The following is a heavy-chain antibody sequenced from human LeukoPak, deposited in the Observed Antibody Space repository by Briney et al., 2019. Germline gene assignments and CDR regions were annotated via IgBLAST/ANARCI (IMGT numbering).Heavy chain of an antibody. J-gene: IGHJ4*02. V-gene: IGHV3-43D*04. D-gene: IGHD3-10*01. CDR1: GFTFDDYA. Sequence: GGSLRLSCAPAGFTFDDYAMHWVRQAPGKGLEWVSLISWDGGSTYYADSVKGRFTISRDNSKNSLYLQMNSLRAEDTALYYCAKGALWFGEAVDYWGQGTLVTVSS. CDR2: ISWDGGST. CDR3: AKGALWFGEAVDY.